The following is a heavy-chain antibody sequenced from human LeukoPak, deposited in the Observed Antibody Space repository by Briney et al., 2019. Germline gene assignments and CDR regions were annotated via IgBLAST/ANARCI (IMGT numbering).Heavy chain of an antibody. Sequence: GGSLRLSCAASGFTFSNAWMNWVRQAPGKGLEWVGRVKSKTDGGTADYAAPVEGRFTISRDESKNTLYLQMDSLKTEDTAVYYCRYGGNSGFDYWGQGTLVTVSS. J-gene: IGHJ4*02. D-gene: IGHD4-23*01. CDR1: GFTFSNAW. CDR3: RYGGNSGFDY. CDR2: VKSKTDGGTA. V-gene: IGHV3-15*07.